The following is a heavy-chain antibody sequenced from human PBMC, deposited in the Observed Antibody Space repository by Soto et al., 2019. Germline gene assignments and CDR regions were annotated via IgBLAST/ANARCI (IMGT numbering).Heavy chain of an antibody. Sequence: SETLSLTCAVSGYSISSGYYWGWIRQPPGKGLEWIGSIYHSGSTYYNPSLKSRVTISVDTSKNQFSLKLSSVTAADTAVYYCARGSSSSDYWSQGTLVTVS. D-gene: IGHD6-6*01. CDR3: ARGSSSSDY. V-gene: IGHV4-38-2*01. CDR1: GYSISSGYY. J-gene: IGHJ4*02. CDR2: IYHSGST.